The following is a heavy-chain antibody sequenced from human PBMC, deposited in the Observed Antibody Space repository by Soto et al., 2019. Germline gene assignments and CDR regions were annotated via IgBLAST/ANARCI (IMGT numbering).Heavy chain of an antibody. J-gene: IGHJ4*02. D-gene: IGHD6-13*01. CDR1: GFTFSIYV. V-gene: IGHV3-23*01. CDR2: ISGSGGST. CDR3: AKSCATLCATSSSWSPFDY. Sequence: HPGGSMRLSCASSGFTFSIYVMSLVRQAPGKGPEWVSAISGSGGSTYYADSVKGRFTISRDNSRNTLYLQMNSLRAEDTAVYYCAKSCATLCATSSSWSPFDYWGQGTLVTVSS.